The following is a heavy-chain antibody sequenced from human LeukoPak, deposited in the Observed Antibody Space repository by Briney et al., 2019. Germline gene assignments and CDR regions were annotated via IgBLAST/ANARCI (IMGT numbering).Heavy chain of an antibody. CDR1: GFTFSSYA. Sequence: GGSLRLSCAASGFTFSSYAMSWVRQAPGKGLEWVSAINYSGGSTYYADSVKGRFTISRDNSKNTLYLQMNSLRAEDTAVYYCVKGSNTYSSTSYWHFDLWGRGTLVTVSS. CDR3: VKGSNTYSSTSYWHFDL. CDR2: INYSGGST. V-gene: IGHV3-23*01. D-gene: IGHD6-19*01. J-gene: IGHJ2*01.